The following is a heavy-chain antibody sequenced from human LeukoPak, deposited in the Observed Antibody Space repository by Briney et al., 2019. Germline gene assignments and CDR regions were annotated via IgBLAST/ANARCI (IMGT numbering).Heavy chain of an antibody. J-gene: IGHJ6*02. CDR1: GFTFDDYA. CDR2: ISWDSSNR. D-gene: IGHD5-18*01. Sequence: GGSLRLSCAASGFTFDDYAMHWVRQAPGKGLEWVSGISWDSSNRGYADSVKGRFTISRDNAKNSLYMQVNSLRAEDTALYYCAKDIDTGLASGMDVWGQGTTVTVSS. V-gene: IGHV3-9*01. CDR3: AKDIDTGLASGMDV.